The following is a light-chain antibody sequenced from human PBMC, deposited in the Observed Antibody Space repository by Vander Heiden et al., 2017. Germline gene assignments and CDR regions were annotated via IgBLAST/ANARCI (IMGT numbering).Light chain of an antibody. J-gene: IGLJ1*01. Sequence: QSVVTQPPSASGTPGQWVTISCSRSSSNIGIKTVNWFQQLPGTAPKLLIYGNNQRPSGVPDRMSGSKSGTSASLAISGLQSEDEAHYYCAAWDDSLDAFVFGAGTKVTVL. CDR1: SSNIGIKT. CDR2: GNN. CDR3: AAWDDSLDAFV. V-gene: IGLV1-44*01.